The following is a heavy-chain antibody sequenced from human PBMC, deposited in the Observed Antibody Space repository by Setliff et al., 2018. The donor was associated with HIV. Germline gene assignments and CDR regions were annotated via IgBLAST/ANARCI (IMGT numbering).Heavy chain of an antibody. CDR3: TRDHTPPPNYDFWSGQIDLRNIFYYMDV. CDR1: GYSLTSYS. CDR2: INTNTGNP. Sequence: ASVKVSCKASGYSLTSYSINWVRQAPGQVLEWMGYINTNTGNPTYAQGFTGRFVFSVDTPVSTAYLQIFSLKAEDTAVYYCTRDHTPPPNYDFWSGQIDLRNIFYYMDVWGTGSPVTVSS. D-gene: IGHD3-3*01. V-gene: IGHV7-4-1*01. J-gene: IGHJ6*03.